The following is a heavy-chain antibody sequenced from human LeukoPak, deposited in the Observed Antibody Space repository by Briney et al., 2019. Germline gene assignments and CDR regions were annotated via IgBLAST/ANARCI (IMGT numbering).Heavy chain of an antibody. CDR2: ITAGGSFK. D-gene: IGHD3-9*01. CDR3: ARNYDVLTGYPYYFDH. CDR1: GFTFSNYA. V-gene: IGHV3-21*01. Sequence: GGSLRLSCAASGFTFSNYAMNWVRQAPGKGLDRVSSITAGGSFKYYADSVEGRFTISRDNAKNSLYLQMSSLTPEDTAVYYCARNYDVLTGYPYYFDHWGQGILATVSS. J-gene: IGHJ4*02.